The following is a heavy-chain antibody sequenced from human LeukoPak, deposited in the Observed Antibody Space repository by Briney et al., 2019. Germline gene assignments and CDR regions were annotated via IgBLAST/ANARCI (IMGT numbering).Heavy chain of an antibody. CDR1: GGSISSYY. CDR3: ARDRASYGDYSFDY. D-gene: IGHD4-17*01. CDR2: IYTSGST. Sequence: PSETLSLTCTVSGGSISSYYWSWIRQPAGKGLEWIGRIYTSGSTNYNPSLKSRVTISVDTSKNQFSLKLSSVTAADTAVYYCARDRASYGDYSFDYWGQGTLVTVSS. J-gene: IGHJ4*02. V-gene: IGHV4-4*07.